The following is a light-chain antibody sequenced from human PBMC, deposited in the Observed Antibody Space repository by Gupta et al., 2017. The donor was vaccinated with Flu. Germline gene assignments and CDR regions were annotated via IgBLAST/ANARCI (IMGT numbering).Light chain of an antibody. Sequence: QSALTQSASVSGSPGQSITISCTGTSSDIWSYNLVSWYQQHPGKAPKLMIYEANKRPSGVSDRFSGSKSGNTASVTISGLQAEDEADYYCCSYAGSSTWVFGGGTKLTVL. CDR3: CSYAGSSTWV. J-gene: IGLJ3*02. CDR2: EAN. V-gene: IGLV2-23*01. CDR1: SSDIWSYNL.